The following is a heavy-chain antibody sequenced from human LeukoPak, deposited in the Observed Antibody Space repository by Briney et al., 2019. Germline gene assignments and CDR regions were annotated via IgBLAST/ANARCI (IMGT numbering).Heavy chain of an antibody. V-gene: IGHV3-53*01. CDR2: IYSGGST. CDR3: AKDEGLVGATTFDY. D-gene: IGHD1-26*01. Sequence: GGSLRLSCAASGFTVSSNYMSWVRQAPGKGLEWVSVIYSGGSTYYADSVKGRFTISRDNSKNTLYLQMNSLRAEDTAVYYCAKDEGLVGATTFDYWGQGTLVTVSS. CDR1: GFTVSSNY. J-gene: IGHJ4*02.